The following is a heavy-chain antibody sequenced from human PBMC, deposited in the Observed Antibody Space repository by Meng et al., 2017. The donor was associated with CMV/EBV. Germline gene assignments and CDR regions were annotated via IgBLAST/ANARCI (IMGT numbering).Heavy chain of an antibody. V-gene: IGHV1-69*05. CDR1: GGTFSSYA. CDR2: IIPIFGTA. J-gene: IGHJ6*02. CDR3: ASYEDPSYYDFWSGYYSRNRRRQAGYYYYYGMDV. D-gene: IGHD3-3*01. Sequence: SVKVSCKASGGTFSSYAISWVRQAPGQGLERMGGIIPIFGTANYAQKFQGRVTITTDESTSTAYMELSSLRSEDTAVYYCASYEDPSYYDFWSGYYSRNRRRQAGYYYYYGMDVWGQGTTVTVSS.